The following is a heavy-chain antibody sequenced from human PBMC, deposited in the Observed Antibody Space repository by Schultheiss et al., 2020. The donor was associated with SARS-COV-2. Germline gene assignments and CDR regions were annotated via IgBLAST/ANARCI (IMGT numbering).Heavy chain of an antibody. V-gene: IGHV3-30*18. D-gene: IGHD2/OR15-2a*01. CDR1: GFTFSSYG. CDR2: ISYDGSNK. J-gene: IGHJ4*02. CDR3: AKEDEYPGDY. Sequence: GGSLRLSCAASGFTFSSYGMHWVRQAPGKGLEWVAVISYDGSNKYYEDSVKGRFTISRDNSKNTLYLQMNSLRAEDTAVYYCAKEDEYPGDYWGQGTLVTVSS.